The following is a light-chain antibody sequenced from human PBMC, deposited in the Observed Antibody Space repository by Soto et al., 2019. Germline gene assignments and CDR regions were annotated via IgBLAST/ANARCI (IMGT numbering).Light chain of an antibody. CDR1: SSNIGNNY. CDR2: DNN. J-gene: IGLJ1*01. Sequence: QAVVTQPPSVSAAPGQMVTISCSGSSSNIGNNYVSWYQQLPGTAPKLLIYDNNKRPSGIPDRFSGSKSGTSATLGITGLQTGDEADYYCGTWDSSLSAHYVFGTGTKLTVL. CDR3: GTWDSSLSAHYV. V-gene: IGLV1-51*01.